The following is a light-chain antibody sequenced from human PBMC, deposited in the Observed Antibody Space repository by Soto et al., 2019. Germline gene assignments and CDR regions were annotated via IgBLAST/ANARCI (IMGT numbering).Light chain of an antibody. CDR3: QQYNKWPPT. V-gene: IGKV3D-15*01. CDR1: QSVSGY. CDR2: ADS. J-gene: IGKJ1*01. Sequence: EILMTQSPATLSLSPGETATLSCRASQSVSGYIGWYQQKPGQAPRLLIYADSNRATGIPARFSGSGSGAEFTLTISSLQSEDFAVYYCQQYNKWPPTFGHGTKVDIK.